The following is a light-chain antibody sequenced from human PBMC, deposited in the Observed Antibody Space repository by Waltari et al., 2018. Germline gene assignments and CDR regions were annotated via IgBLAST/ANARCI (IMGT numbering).Light chain of an antibody. CDR2: KAS. Sequence: NQMTQSPSTLSASVGDRVIITCRASRGVGNWLAWYQQQPGKAPKLLIHKASALQSGVPSRFGGSGSGTDFTLTITSLHPDDFATYYCQQYSTYPLTFGGGTKVAI. J-gene: IGKJ4*01. CDR1: RGVGNW. V-gene: IGKV1-5*03. CDR3: QQYSTYPLT.